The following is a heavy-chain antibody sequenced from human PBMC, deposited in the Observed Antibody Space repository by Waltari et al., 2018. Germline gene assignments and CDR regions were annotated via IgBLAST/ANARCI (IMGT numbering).Heavy chain of an antibody. J-gene: IGHJ5*02. Sequence: QVQLVQSGAEVKKPGASVKVSCKASGYTFTGYYMHWVRQAPGQGLAWMGGRGGIKPNRGGTNDEQKVQGRVTMTRDTSISTAYMELSRLRSDDTAVYYCARDQEYYDFWSGDNWFDPWGQGTLVTVSS. V-gene: IGHV1-2*02. CDR2: IKPNRGGT. CDR1: GYTFTGYY. CDR3: ARDQEYYDFWSGDNWFDP. D-gene: IGHD3-3*01.